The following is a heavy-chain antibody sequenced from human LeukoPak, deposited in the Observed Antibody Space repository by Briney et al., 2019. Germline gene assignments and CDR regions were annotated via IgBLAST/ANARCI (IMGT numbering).Heavy chain of an antibody. V-gene: IGHV4-59*01. J-gene: IGHJ6*03. CDR2: IYYSGST. CDR1: AGSISSYY. D-gene: IGHD2-15*01. CDR3: ARTMEGYCSGGSCYQYSYYMDV. Sequence: SETLSLTCTVSAGSISSYYWSWIRQPPGKGREWIGYIYYSGSTNYNPSLKSRVTISVDTSKNQFSLKLTSVTAADTAVYYCARTMEGYCSGGSCYQYSYYMDVWGKGTTVTVSS.